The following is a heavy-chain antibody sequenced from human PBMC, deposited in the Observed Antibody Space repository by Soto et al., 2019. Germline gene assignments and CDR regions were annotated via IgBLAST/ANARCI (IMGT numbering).Heavy chain of an antibody. J-gene: IGHJ6*04. CDR2: IIPILGTA. CDR1: GGTFSSYA. V-gene: IGHV1-69*01. Sequence: QAQLVQSGAEVRKPRSSVKVSCTASGGTFSSYAISWVRQAPGQGLEWMGGIIPILGTANYAQKFQGRVRITVDQSMSTAYMELRSERAENMGAYYSAKRRFRYYHGWGPVFFVNYYCLGVCGDGTTVTVAS. CDR3: AKRRFRYYHGWGPVFFVNYYCLGV. D-gene: IGHD3-10*01.